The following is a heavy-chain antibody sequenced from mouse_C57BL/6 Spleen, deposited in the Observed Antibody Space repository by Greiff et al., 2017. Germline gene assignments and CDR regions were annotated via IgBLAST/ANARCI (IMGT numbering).Heavy chain of an antibody. CDR1: GYTFTDYN. CDR2: ITPNNGGT. CDR3: AREGGLGKHYYGSHGYARDY. Sequence: VQLKQSGPELVKPGASVKIPCKASGYTFTDYNMDWVKQSHGKSLEWIGDITPNNGGTIYTQKIKGKATLTVDKSSSTAYMELRSLTSEDTAVYYCAREGGLGKHYYGSHGYARDYWGQGTSVTVSS. V-gene: IGHV1-18*01. J-gene: IGHJ4*01. D-gene: IGHD1-1*01.